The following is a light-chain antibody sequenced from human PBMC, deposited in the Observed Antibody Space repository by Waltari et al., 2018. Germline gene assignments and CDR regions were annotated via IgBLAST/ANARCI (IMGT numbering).Light chain of an antibody. V-gene: IGKV4-1*01. CDR3: QQYYSALWT. Sequence: DIVMTQSPDSMPVSLGERATMNCKSSQSVLYSSNNKNYLAWYQQKPGQPPKLLIHWASTRESGVPDRFSGNGSGTDFTLTISSLQAEDVAVYYCQQYYSALWTFGQGTKVEIK. CDR1: QSVLYSSNNKNY. J-gene: IGKJ1*01. CDR2: WAS.